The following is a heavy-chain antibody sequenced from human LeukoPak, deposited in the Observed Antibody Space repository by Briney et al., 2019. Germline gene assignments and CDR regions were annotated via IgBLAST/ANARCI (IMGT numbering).Heavy chain of an antibody. D-gene: IGHD2-15*01. CDR2: ISYDGSNK. V-gene: IGHV3-30*18. CDR3: AKVSRYCSGGSCYSYYYYYGMDV. Sequence: GGSLRLSCAASGFTFSSYGMHWVRQAPGRGLEWVAVISYDGSNKYYADSVKGRFTISRDNSKNTLYLQMNSLRAEDTAVYYCAKVSRYCSGGSCYSYYYYYGMDVWGQGTTVTVSS. CDR1: GFTFSSYG. J-gene: IGHJ6*02.